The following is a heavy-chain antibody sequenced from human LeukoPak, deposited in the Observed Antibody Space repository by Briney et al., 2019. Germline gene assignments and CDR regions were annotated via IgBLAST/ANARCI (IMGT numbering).Heavy chain of an antibody. Sequence: ASVKVSCKASGYTFTSYGISWVRQAPGQGLEWMGWISAYNGNTNYAQKLQGRVTMTTDTSTSTAYMELRSLRSDDTAVYYCVRVRRITIFGVVIEGFADYWGQGTLVTVSS. CDR1: GYTFTSYG. CDR3: VRVRRITIFGVVIEGFADY. CDR2: ISAYNGNT. V-gene: IGHV1-18*01. D-gene: IGHD3-3*01. J-gene: IGHJ4*02.